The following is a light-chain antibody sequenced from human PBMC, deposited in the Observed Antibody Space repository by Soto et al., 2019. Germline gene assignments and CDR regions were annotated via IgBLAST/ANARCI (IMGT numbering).Light chain of an antibody. V-gene: IGKV1-39*01. CDR1: QTISTY. J-gene: IGKJ4*01. CDR2: GAS. CDR3: HQSYETPHT. Sequence: DIQMTQSPSSLSASVGDRVTISCRASQTISTYLNWYQKKPGNAPKLLIFGASSLHSGVPSRFGGSGSGTDFTLTISDLQPEDFATYYSHQSYETPHTFGGGTNVEI.